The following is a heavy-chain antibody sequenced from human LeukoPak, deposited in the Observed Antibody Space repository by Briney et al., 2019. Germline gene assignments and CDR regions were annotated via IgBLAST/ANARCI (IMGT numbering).Heavy chain of an antibody. Sequence: SETLSLTCTVSGGSISSGGYYWSWIRQPPGKGPEWIGYIYHSGSTYYNPSLKSRVTISVDRSKNQFSLKLSSVTAADTAVYYCAKDYGLYGDYFPDAFDIWGQGTMVTVSS. D-gene: IGHD4-17*01. CDR2: IYHSGST. J-gene: IGHJ3*02. V-gene: IGHV4-30-2*01. CDR3: AKDYGLYGDYFPDAFDI. CDR1: GGSISSGGYY.